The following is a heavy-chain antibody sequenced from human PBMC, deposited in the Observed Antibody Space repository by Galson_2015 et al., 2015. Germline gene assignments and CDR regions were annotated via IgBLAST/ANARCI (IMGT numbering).Heavy chain of an antibody. V-gene: IGHV1-18*01. CDR1: GYSFTSFN. CDR2: ISTYNGDT. D-gene: IGHD3-10*01. Sequence: SVKVSCKASGYSFTSFNISWVRQAPGQGLEWMGWISTYNGDTHYARKFQGRVIMTTDRFTRTVYMELRSLRFDDTAVFYCARVGFVGPSDNWFDPWGQGTPVTVSS. CDR3: ARVGFVGPSDNWFDP. J-gene: IGHJ5*02.